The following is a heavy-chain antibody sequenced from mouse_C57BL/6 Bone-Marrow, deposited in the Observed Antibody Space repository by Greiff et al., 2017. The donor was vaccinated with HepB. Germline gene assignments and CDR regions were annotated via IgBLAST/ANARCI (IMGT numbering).Heavy chain of an antibody. V-gene: IGHV2-5*01. CDR2: IWRGGST. CDR3: AEKKKIFYGNYDWYFDV. J-gene: IGHJ1*03. D-gene: IGHD2-1*01. Sequence: VQLQHSGPGLVQPSQSLSITCTVSGFSLTSYGVPWVRPSPGKGLEWLGVIWRGGSTDYNAAFMSRLSITKDNSKSQVFFKMNSLQADDTAIYYCAEKKKIFYGNYDWYFDVWGTGTTVTVSS. CDR1: GFSLTSYG.